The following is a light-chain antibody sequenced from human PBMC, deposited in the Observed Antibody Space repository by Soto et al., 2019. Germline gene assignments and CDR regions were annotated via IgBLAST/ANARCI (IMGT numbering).Light chain of an antibody. CDR3: QQYNSSPT. J-gene: IGKJ1*01. Sequence: DIQMTQSPSTLSASVGDSVTITCRASQSISSWLAWYQQKPGKAPKLLIYKASSLESGVPSRFSGSGSGTEFTLTISSLQPDDFATYYCQQYNSSPTFGQGIKVESK. CDR2: KAS. CDR1: QSISSW. V-gene: IGKV1-5*03.